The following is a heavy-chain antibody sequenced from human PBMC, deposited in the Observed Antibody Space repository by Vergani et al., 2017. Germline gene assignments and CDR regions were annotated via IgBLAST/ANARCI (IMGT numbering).Heavy chain of an antibody. Sequence: QVQLQESGPGLVKPSETLSLTCAVSGYSISSGYYWGWIRQPPGKGLEWIGSSYHSGRTYYNPSLKSRVTISVDTSKNQFSLKLSSVTAADTAVYYCARCGGSYYYYYYYGMDVWGQGTTVTVSS. D-gene: IGHD1-26*01. J-gene: IGHJ6*02. CDR3: ARCGGSYYYYYYYGMDV. V-gene: IGHV4-38-2*01. CDR2: SYHSGRT. CDR1: GYSISSGYY.